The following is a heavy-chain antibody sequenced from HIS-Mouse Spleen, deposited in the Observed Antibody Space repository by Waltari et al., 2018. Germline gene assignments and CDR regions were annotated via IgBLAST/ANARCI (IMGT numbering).Heavy chain of an antibody. D-gene: IGHD6-13*01. Sequence: QVQLVQSGAEVKKPGSSVKVSCKASGGTFSSYAISWVRQAPGQGLEWIGRISPILGIANYAQKFQGRVTITADKSTSTAYMELSSLRSEDTAVYYCARLAAAGRNWFDPWGQGTLVTVSS. V-gene: IGHV1-69*04. CDR3: ARLAAAGRNWFDP. CDR1: GGTFSSYA. CDR2: ISPILGIA. J-gene: IGHJ5*02.